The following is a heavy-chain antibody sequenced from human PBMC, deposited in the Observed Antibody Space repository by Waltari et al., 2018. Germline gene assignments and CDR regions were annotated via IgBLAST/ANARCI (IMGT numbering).Heavy chain of an antibody. J-gene: IGHJ6*02. D-gene: IGHD3-10*01. Sequence: QVQLVQSGAEVKKPGASVKVTCKDSGYTFTGYYMQWVRQAPGQGLEWMGRINPNSGGTNYAQKFQGRVTMTRDTSISTAYMELSRLRSDDTAVYYCARTSYGSGSYRGMDVWGQGTTVTVSS. CDR2: INPNSGGT. CDR3: ARTSYGSGSYRGMDV. CDR1: GYTFTGYY. V-gene: IGHV1-2*06.